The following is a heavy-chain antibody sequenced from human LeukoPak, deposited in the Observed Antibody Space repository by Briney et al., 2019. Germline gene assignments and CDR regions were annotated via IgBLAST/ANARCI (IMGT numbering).Heavy chain of an antibody. Sequence: KPSETLSLTCAVYGGSFSGYYWSWIRQPPGKGLEWIGYIYYSGSTNYNPSLKSRVTISVDTSKNQFSLKLSSVTAADTAVYYCARALSCSGGSCYSRNYYYYYGMDVWGQGTTVTVSS. CDR2: IYYSGST. CDR1: GGSFSGYY. J-gene: IGHJ6*02. D-gene: IGHD2-15*01. CDR3: ARALSCSGGSCYSRNYYYYYGMDV. V-gene: IGHV4-59*01.